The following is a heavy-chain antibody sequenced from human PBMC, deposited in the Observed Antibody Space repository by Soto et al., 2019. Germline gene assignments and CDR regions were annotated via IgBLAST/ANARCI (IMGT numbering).Heavy chain of an antibody. CDR2: ISGSGDTT. CDR3: AKDYRGPSYDGSGYFYPLPFDS. J-gene: IGHJ4*02. V-gene: IGHV3-23*01. Sequence: GGSLRLSCAASGLSFGSYAMSWVRQAPGKGLEWVSAISGSGDTTYHADSVKGRFTISRDNSKNTLYLQMNSLRVEDSAVYYCAKDYRGPSYDGSGYFYPLPFDSWGQGTLVTVSS. CDR1: GLSFGSYA. D-gene: IGHD3-22*01.